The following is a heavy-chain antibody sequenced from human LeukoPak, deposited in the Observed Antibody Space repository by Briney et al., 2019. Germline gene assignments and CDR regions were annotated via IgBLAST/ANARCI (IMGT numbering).Heavy chain of an antibody. CDR1: GFTFSSYA. CDR3: AKDFGQAAAASFDY. J-gene: IGHJ4*02. D-gene: IGHD6-13*01. V-gene: IGHV3-23*01. CDR2: ISGSGGST. Sequence: GGTLRLSCAASGFTFSSYAMSWVRQAPGKGLEWVSAISGSGGSTYYADSVKRRFTISRDNSKNTLYRQMNSLRAEDTAVYYCAKDFGQAAAASFDYWGQGTLVTVSS.